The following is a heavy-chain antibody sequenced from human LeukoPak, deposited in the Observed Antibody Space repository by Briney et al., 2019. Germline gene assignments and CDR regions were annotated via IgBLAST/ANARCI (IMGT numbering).Heavy chain of an antibody. CDR1: GFTFSSYA. Sequence: GGSLRLSCAASGFTFSSYAMSWVRQAPGKGLEWVSAISGSGGSTYYADSVKGRFTISRDNSKNTQYLQMNSLRAEDTAVYYCAKSFSTYYYDSSGYLGDAFDIWGQGTMVTVSS. J-gene: IGHJ3*02. D-gene: IGHD3-22*01. V-gene: IGHV3-23*01. CDR2: ISGSGGST. CDR3: AKSFSTYYYDSSGYLGDAFDI.